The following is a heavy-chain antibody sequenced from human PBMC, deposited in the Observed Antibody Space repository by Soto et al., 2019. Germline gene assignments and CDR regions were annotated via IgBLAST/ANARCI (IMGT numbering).Heavy chain of an antibody. J-gene: IGHJ4*02. CDR1: GYTFTGYY. Sequence: QVQLVQSGAEVKKPGASVKVSCKASGYTFTGYYMHWVRQAPGQGLEWMGWINPNSGGTNYAQKFQGRVTITADESTSTAYMELSSLRSEDTAVYYCARANNKPSYSSGFDYWGQGTLVTVSS. D-gene: IGHD6-19*01. CDR2: INPNSGGT. V-gene: IGHV1-2*02. CDR3: ARANNKPSYSSGFDY.